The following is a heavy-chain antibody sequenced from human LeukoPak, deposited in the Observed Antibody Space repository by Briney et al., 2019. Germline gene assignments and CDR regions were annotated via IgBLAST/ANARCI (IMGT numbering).Heavy chain of an antibody. CDR1: GGTFSSYA. CDR3: AKDPDYSTDYYGMDV. V-gene: IGHV1-69*13. J-gene: IGHJ6*02. Sequence: SVKVSCKASGGTFSSYAISWVRQAPGQGLEWMGGIIPIFGTANYAQKFQGRVTITADESTSTAYMELSSLRSEDTAVYYCAKDPDYSTDYYGMDVWGQGTTVTVSS. CDR2: IIPIFGTA. D-gene: IGHD4-11*01.